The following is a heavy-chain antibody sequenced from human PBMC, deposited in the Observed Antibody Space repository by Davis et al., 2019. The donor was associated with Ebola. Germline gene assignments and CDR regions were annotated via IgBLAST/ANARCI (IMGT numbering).Heavy chain of an antibody. V-gene: IGHV3-7*01. CDR1: GFTFSSYW. CDR3: AREKLGGSADY. Sequence: GESLKISCAASGFTFSSYWMSWVRQAPGKGLEWVANIKQDGSEKYYVDSVKGRFTISRDNAKNSLYLQMNSLRAEDTAVYYCAREKLGGSADYWGQGTLVTVSS. D-gene: IGHD3-3*01. CDR2: IKQDGSEK. J-gene: IGHJ4*02.